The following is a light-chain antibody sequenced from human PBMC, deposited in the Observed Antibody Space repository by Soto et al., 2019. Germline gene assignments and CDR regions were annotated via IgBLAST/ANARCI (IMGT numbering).Light chain of an antibody. V-gene: IGKV1-39*01. CDR2: AAS. J-gene: IGKJ5*01. CDR1: QSISSY. Sequence: SSLSASVGDRVTITCRASQSISSYLNWYQQKPGKAPKLLIYAASSLQSGVPSRFSGSGSGTDFTLTISSLQPEDFAVYYCKQRSSWITFGQGTRLEIK. CDR3: KQRSSWIT.